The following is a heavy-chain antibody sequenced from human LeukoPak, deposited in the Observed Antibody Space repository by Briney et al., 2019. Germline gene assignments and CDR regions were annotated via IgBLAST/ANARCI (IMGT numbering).Heavy chain of an antibody. D-gene: IGHD2-2*02. Sequence: VASVKVSCKASGYTFTGYYMYWVRQAPGQGLEWMGWINPNSGGTNYAQKFQGRVTMTRDTSISTAYMELSRLRSDDTAVYYCARDLGYCSSTSCYTDHQSNDYWGQGTLVTVSS. CDR2: INPNSGGT. J-gene: IGHJ4*02. CDR1: GYTFTGYY. CDR3: ARDLGYCSSTSCYTDHQSNDY. V-gene: IGHV1-2*02.